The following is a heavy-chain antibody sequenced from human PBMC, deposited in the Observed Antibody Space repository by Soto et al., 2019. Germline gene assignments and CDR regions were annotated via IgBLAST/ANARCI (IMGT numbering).Heavy chain of an antibody. Sequence: DVRLLESGGGLVQPGGSLRLSCAASGFTFSSYSMSWVRQAPGKGPEWVSTIGTSASTYYGDSVRGRFTISRDNSRNTLYLQMNSLRADDTAVYYCADLSRYCTSSNCDWGQGTLVTVSS. D-gene: IGHD2-2*01. J-gene: IGHJ4*02. CDR2: IGTSAST. CDR1: GFTFSSYS. V-gene: IGHV3-23*01. CDR3: ADLSRYCTSSNCD.